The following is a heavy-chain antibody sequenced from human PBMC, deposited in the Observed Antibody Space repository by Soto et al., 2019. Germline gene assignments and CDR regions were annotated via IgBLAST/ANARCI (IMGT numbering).Heavy chain of an antibody. CDR2: IKGDGSRT. CDR1: GFTFSSYW. V-gene: IGHV3-74*01. D-gene: IGHD3-3*01. CDR3: AGGTI. Sequence: EVQVVESGGGIVQPGGSLRLSCVVSGFTFSSYWMHWVRQAPGKRLVCVSWIKGDGSRTENADSVQGRFTISRDKAKNMSYLQMNSLRDVDMGVYYCAGGTIRGQGTLVTVSS. J-gene: IGHJ4*02.